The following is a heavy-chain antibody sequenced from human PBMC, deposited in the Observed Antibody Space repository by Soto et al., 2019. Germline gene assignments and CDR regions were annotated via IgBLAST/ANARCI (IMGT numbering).Heavy chain of an antibody. J-gene: IGHJ4*02. D-gene: IGHD6-6*01. V-gene: IGHV3-11*01. CDR2: ISSSGSTM. CDR1: GFTFSDYD. Sequence: AGGSLSLSWAASGFTFSDYDMSWIRPAPGKGLEWVSYISSSGSTMYYADSVKGRFTISRDNAKNSLYLQMNSLRAEDTAVYYCARDTEYSSSSSSDYWGQGTLVTVSA. CDR3: ARDTEYSSSSSSDY.